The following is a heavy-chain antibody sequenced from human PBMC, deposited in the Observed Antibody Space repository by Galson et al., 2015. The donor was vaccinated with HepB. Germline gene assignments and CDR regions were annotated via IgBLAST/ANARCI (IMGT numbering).Heavy chain of an antibody. CDR2: IWYDGSHK. D-gene: IGHD3-3*01. V-gene: IGHV3-33*01. CDR3: ARGAYEPRFLEWLLRGGIDY. Sequence: SLRLSCAASGFTFSNYNIHWVRQAPGKGLEWVAPIWYDGSHKYYADSVKGRFTISRDNSKNTLWLQMNSLRAEDTAVYYCARGAYEPRFLEWLLRGGIDYWGQGTAVDVSS. J-gene: IGHJ4*02. CDR1: GFTFSNYN.